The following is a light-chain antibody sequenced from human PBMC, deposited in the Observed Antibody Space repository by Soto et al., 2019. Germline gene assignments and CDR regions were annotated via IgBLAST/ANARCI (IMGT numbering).Light chain of an antibody. Sequence: QSVLTQPASVSGAPGQSITISCTGAGRTFNLVSWYQQIPGKAPKLMIYADSQRPSGVSNRFSASKSGSTASLTISDLQVEDEADYLCCSYADSTTVVFGGGTQLTVL. CDR2: ADS. V-gene: IGLV2-23*01. CDR1: GRTFNL. J-gene: IGLJ3*02. CDR3: CSYADSTTVV.